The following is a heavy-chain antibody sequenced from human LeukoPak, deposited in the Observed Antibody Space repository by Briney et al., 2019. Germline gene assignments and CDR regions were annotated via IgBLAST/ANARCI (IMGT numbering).Heavy chain of an antibody. CDR1: GFTFSSYA. CDR3: ATYGSGTDYNRIFDY. V-gene: IGHV3-23*01. D-gene: IGHD3-10*01. J-gene: IGHJ4*02. CDR2: ISGSGGSP. Sequence: PGGSLRLSCAASGFTFSSYAMSWVRQAPRKGLEWVSGISGSGGSPYYADSVKGRFTISRDNSQSTLYLQMNSLRAEDTALYYCATYGSGTDYNRIFDYWGRGTLVTVSS.